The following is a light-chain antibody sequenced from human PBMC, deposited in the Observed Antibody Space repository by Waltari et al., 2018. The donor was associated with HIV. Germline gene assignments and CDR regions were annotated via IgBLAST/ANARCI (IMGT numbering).Light chain of an antibody. J-gene: IGLJ3*02. V-gene: IGLV1-47*01. CDR1: TSNIGSNY. CDR3: SVWDDTLSGPV. Sequence: QSELTQPPSTSGTPGQRVTISCSGTTSNIGSNYVSWYQRLPGTAPKVFIYRDNQRPSGVPARFSGSKAGTSASLAIRGLRSEDEADYFCSVWDDTLSGPVFGGGTRLTVL. CDR2: RDN.